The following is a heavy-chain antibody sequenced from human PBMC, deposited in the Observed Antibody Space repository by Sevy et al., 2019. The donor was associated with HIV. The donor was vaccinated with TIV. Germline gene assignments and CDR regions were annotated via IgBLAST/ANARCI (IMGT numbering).Heavy chain of an antibody. J-gene: IGHJ4*02. CDR2: TYYRSKWYN. D-gene: IGHD4-17*01. CDR1: GDSVSSNSAA. Sequence: SQTLSPTCAISGDSVSSNSAAWNWIRQSPSRGLEWMGRTYYRSKWYNDYAVSVKSRITINPDTSKNQFSLQLNSVTPGDTAVYYCARDQDYNDSFDYWGQGTLVSVSS. CDR3: ARDQDYNDSFDY. V-gene: IGHV6-1*01.